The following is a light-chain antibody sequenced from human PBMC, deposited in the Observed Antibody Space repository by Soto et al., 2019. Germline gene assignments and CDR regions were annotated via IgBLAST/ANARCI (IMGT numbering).Light chain of an antibody. V-gene: IGKV3-20*01. Sequence: EIVLTQSPGTLSLSPGERATLSCRASQSVSSSYLAWNQQKPGQAPRPLIYGASSRAIGIPDRFSGNGSGTDFTLTISRLEPEDFAVYYCQQYGSSPWTFGQGTKVE. CDR3: QQYGSSPWT. CDR1: QSVSSSY. J-gene: IGKJ1*01. CDR2: GAS.